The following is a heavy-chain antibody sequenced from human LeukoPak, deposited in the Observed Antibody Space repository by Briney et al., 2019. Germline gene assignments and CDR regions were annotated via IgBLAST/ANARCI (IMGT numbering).Heavy chain of an antibody. CDR1: GFTFSSYA. V-gene: IGHV3-23*01. J-gene: IGHJ4*02. CDR3: AKGSSSARPYYFDY. D-gene: IGHD6-19*01. Sequence: GGSLRLSCAASGFTFSSYAMSWVRQAPGRGLEWVSAITDSGGSTYHADSVKGRFTISRDNSKNTLYMQMNSLRAEDTAIYYCAKGSSSARPYYFDYWGQGTLVTVSS. CDR2: ITDSGGST.